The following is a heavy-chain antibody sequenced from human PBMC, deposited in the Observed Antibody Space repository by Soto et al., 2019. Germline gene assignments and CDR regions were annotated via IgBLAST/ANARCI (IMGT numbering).Heavy chain of an antibody. CDR3: ARGDKLSLYPQLDY. Sequence: QVQLVQSGAEVKKPGASVKVSCKASGYTFTGNYMHWVRQAPGQGFEWMGWINVNSGGTKYAQKFQGWVAMTRDTSISTASMALSRLRSDDTAVYYCARGDKLSLYPQLDYWGQGTLVTVSS. J-gene: IGHJ4*02. CDR2: INVNSGGT. D-gene: IGHD3-16*02. V-gene: IGHV1-2*04. CDR1: GYTFTGNY.